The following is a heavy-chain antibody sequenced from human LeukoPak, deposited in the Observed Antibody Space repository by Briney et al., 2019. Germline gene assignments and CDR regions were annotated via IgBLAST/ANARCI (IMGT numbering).Heavy chain of an antibody. CDR2: IKTDGSQI. CDR1: GFTFSSYW. J-gene: IGHJ6*03. CDR3: ARVFDSGSQAYFYYMGV. V-gene: IGHV3-7*03. D-gene: IGHD3-10*01. Sequence: GGSLRLSCVASGFTFSSYWMTWVRQAPGKGLEWVANIKTDGSQIYYVDSVKGRFTISRDNAKNSLYLQMNSLRAEDTAVYYCARVFDSGSQAYFYYMGVWGKGTTVTISS.